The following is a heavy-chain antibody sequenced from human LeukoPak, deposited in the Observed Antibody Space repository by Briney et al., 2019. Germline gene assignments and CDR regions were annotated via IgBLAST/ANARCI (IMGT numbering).Heavy chain of an antibody. D-gene: IGHD6-13*01. V-gene: IGHV4-39*01. CDR1: GGSISNYY. CDR2: IYYSGST. J-gene: IGHJ6*02. CDR3: ARILSSSWRDYYYYYGMDV. Sequence: PSETLSLTCSVSGGSISNYYWSWIRQPPGKGLEWIGSIYYSGSTYYNPSLKSRVTISVDTSKNQFSLKLSSVTAADTAVYYCARILSSSWRDYYYYYGMDVWGQGTTVTVSS.